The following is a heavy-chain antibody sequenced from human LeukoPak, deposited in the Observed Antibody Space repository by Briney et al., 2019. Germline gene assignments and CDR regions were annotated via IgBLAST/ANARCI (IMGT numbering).Heavy chain of an antibody. Sequence: GGSLRLSCAASGFTFSSYGMHWVRQAPGKGLEWVAVISYDGSNKYYADSVKGRFTISRDNSKNTLYLQMNSLRAEDTAVYYRAKSLGGYENDYWGQGTLVTVSS. CDR1: GFTFSSYG. J-gene: IGHJ4*02. CDR2: ISYDGSNK. V-gene: IGHV3-30*18. CDR3: AKSLGGYENDY. D-gene: IGHD5-12*01.